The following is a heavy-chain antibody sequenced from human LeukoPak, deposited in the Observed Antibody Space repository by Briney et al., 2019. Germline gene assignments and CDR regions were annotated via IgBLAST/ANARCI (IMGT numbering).Heavy chain of an antibody. J-gene: IGHJ6*03. CDR2: IHHSVGS. D-gene: IGHD2/OR15-2a*01. V-gene: IGHV4-4*02. CDR3: ARNDFYDMDV. Sequence: SGTLSLTCAVSGDTISSTKWRSWVRQSPGKGLEWVGEIHHSVGSNYNPSLKSRATISLDKSNNQFSLSLRSVTAADTAVYYCARNDFYDMDVWGKGTTVTVSS. CDR1: GDTISSTKW.